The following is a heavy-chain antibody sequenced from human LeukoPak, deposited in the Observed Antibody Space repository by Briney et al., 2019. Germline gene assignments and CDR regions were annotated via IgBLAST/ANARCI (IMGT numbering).Heavy chain of an antibody. J-gene: IGHJ4*02. D-gene: IGHD3-22*01. CDR2: ISGSGNTI. V-gene: IGHV3-11*01. CDR1: GFTFSDYY. CDR3: ARDRSGGTYYYDSSGYSF. Sequence: GGSLRLSCAASGFTFSDYYMSWIRQAPGKGLEWSSSISGSGNTIYYADSAMGRFTISRDNAKNSPYLLMNSLTAEDTAVYYCARDRSGGTYYYDSSGYSFWGQGTLVTVSS.